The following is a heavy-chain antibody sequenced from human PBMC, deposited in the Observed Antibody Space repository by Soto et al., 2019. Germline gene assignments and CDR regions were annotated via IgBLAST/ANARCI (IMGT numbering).Heavy chain of an antibody. J-gene: IGHJ5*02. Sequence: GGSLRLSCAASGFTFSDYYMSWIRQAPGKGLEWVSYISSSGSTIYYADSVKGRFTISRDNAKNSLYLQMNSLRAEDTAVYYCAREGTTVTTFFRQWFDPWGQGTLVTVSS. CDR1: GFTFSDYY. D-gene: IGHD4-17*01. CDR3: AREGTTVTTFFRQWFDP. CDR2: ISSSGSTI. V-gene: IGHV3-11*01.